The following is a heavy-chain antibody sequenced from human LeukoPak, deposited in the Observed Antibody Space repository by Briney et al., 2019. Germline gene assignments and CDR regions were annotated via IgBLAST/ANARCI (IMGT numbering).Heavy chain of an antibody. Sequence: SETLSLTCSVSGGSVSSGSYYWSWIRQPPGKGLEWIGYIYYSGSTNYNPSLKSRVTISVDTSKNQFSLKLSSVTAADTAVYYCARSTMEYYFDYWGQGTLVTVSS. CDR1: GGSVSSGSYY. CDR3: ARSTMEYYFDY. CDR2: IYYSGST. J-gene: IGHJ4*02. V-gene: IGHV4-61*01. D-gene: IGHD3-10*01.